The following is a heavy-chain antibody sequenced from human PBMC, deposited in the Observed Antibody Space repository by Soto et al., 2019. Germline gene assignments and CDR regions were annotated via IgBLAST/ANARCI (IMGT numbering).Heavy chain of an antibody. J-gene: IGHJ6*02. CDR3: AKDRRPAAGGYCFGMDA. CDR2: INWNSGSI. D-gene: IGHD2-2*01. Sequence: EVQLVESGGGLVQPGRSLRLSCAASGFSFDDSAMHWVRQAPGKGLEWVSAINWNSGSIGYADSVKGRFTISRDNGKKSLYLQMNSLRPEDTALYYCAKDRRPAAGGYCFGMDAWGQGTTVTVSS. CDR1: GFSFDDSA. V-gene: IGHV3-9*01.